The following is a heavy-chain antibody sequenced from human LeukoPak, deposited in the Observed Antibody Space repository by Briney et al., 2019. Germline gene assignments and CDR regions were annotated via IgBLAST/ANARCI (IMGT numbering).Heavy chain of an antibody. J-gene: IGHJ6*03. CDR2: MNPSGST. CDR1: GGSFSGYY. V-gene: IGHV4-34*01. Sequence: SEALSLTCAVYGGSFSGYYWTWIRQTPEKGLEWIGEMNPSGSTNYNPSLKSRVTISVDTSKSQFSLELSSVAAADTAVYYCARGRQDVTMIVVVMTAVSYYLDVRGKGTTVTVS. D-gene: IGHD3-22*01. CDR3: ARGRQDVTMIVVVMTAVSYYLDV.